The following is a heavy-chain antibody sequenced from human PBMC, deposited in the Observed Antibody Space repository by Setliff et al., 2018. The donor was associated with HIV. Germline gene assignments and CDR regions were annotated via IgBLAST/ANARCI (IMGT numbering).Heavy chain of an antibody. D-gene: IGHD6-13*01. Sequence: PSETLSLTCAVYGGSFSGYYWSWIRQPPGKGLEWIAWISDSGTTNYNPSLKSRVTLSVDTSKDQFSLKLSSLTSADTAVYYCARGLSSPFAAGLWGQGTLVTVSS. CDR2: ISDSGTT. V-gene: IGHV4-34*01. CDR1: GGSFSGYY. CDR3: ARGLSSPFAAGL. J-gene: IGHJ4*02.